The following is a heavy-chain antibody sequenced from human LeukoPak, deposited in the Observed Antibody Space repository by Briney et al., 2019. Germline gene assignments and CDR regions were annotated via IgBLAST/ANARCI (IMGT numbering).Heavy chain of an antibody. CDR1: GFSFSSYA. CDR3: TKRRGYYDSSGSPLDS. V-gene: IGHV3-23*01. J-gene: IGHJ4*02. Sequence: GGSLRLSCAASGFSFSSYAMNWVRQAPGKGLEWVSHITASGGTTYYADSVKGRFTISRDNSKNTLYLQMDSLRAEDTAVYYCTKRRGYYDSSGSPLDSWGQGTLVTVSS. CDR2: ITASGGTT. D-gene: IGHD3-22*01.